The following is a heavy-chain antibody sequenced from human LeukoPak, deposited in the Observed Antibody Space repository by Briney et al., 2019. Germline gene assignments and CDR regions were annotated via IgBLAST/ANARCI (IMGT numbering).Heavy chain of an antibody. CDR1: GFTFSSYA. Sequence: GGSLRLSCAASGFTFSSYAMSWVRQAPGKGLEWVSAISGSGGSTYYADSVKGRFTISRDNSKNTLYLQMNSLRAEDTAVYYCARGSVVPAATHYYYYGMDVWGQGTTVTVSS. CDR3: ARGSVVPAATHYYYYGMDV. J-gene: IGHJ6*02. D-gene: IGHD2-2*01. V-gene: IGHV3-23*01. CDR2: ISGSGGST.